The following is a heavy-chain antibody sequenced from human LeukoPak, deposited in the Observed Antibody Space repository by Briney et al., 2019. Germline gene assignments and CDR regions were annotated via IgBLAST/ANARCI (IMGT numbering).Heavy chain of an antibody. J-gene: IGHJ4*02. CDR1: GDSINSLDL. CDR3: AGLVGRYSSGLYYYYFDY. D-gene: IGHD3-22*01. V-gene: IGHV4-4*02. Sequence: PSGTLSLTCTVSGDSINSLDLWSWVRQPPGKRLEWIGEMYLSGTTHSNPSVKSRVTISIDKSKNQFFLNLSSVTAADTAVYYCAGLVGRYSSGLYYYYFDYWGQGTLVTVSS. CDR2: MYLSGTT.